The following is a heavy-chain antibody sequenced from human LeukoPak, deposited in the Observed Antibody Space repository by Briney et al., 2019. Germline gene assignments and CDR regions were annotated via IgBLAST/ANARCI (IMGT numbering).Heavy chain of an antibody. CDR3: QTYGSGSSSSYY. CDR1: GFTFSSYE. CDR2: ISSSGSTI. Sequence: GGSLRLSCAASGFTFSSYEMNWVRQAPGKGLEWVSYISSSGSTIYYADSVKGRFTISRDNAKNSLYLQMNSLRAEDTAVYYCQTYGSGSSSSYYWGQGTLVTVSS. D-gene: IGHD3-10*01. V-gene: IGHV3-48*03. J-gene: IGHJ4*02.